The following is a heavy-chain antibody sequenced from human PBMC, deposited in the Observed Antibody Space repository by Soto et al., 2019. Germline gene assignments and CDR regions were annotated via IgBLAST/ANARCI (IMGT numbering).Heavy chain of an antibody. J-gene: IGHJ4*01. V-gene: IGHV4-4*02. CDR2: IYHCGST. CDR1: GGSISSSNW. D-gene: IGHD5-12*01. Sequence: QVQLQESGPGLVKPSGTLSLTCAFSGGSISSSNWWSWVRQPPGKGLEWIGEIYHCGSTNYNPCLKSRVTISVDKSKNQFSQKMSSVNDADKAGYYCARETGYSGYDSPYYFDHWGPGNLVHVSS. CDR3: ARETGYSGYDSPYYFDH.